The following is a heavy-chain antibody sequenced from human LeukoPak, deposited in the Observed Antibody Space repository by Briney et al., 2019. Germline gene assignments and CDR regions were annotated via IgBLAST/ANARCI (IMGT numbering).Heavy chain of an antibody. CDR3: ARDHNDGYNFY. D-gene: IGHD3-22*01. Sequence: GGSLTLSCVASGFAFSSDWMTWVRQAPGKGLEWLANIKEDGSAKYYVDSVKGRFIISRDNAKNSLYLQMNSLTVEDTAVYLCARDHNDGYNFYWGQGAVVTVSS. J-gene: IGHJ4*02. V-gene: IGHV3-7*01. CDR2: IKEDGSAK. CDR1: GFAFSSDW.